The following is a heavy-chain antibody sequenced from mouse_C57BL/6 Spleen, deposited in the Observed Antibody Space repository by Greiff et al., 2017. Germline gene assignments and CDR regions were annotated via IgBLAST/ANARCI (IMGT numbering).Heavy chain of an antibody. Sequence: VKVVESGAELVKPGASVKISCKASVYAFSSYWMNWVKQRPGKGLEWIGQFYPGDGDTNYHGKFKGKATLTADNSSSTAYMQLSSLTSEDSAVYFCARGVYFYAMDYWGQGTSVTVAS. CDR1: VYAFSSYW. J-gene: IGHJ4*01. CDR3: ARGVYFYAMDY. D-gene: IGHD1-1*01. CDR2: FYPGDGDT. V-gene: IGHV1-80*01.